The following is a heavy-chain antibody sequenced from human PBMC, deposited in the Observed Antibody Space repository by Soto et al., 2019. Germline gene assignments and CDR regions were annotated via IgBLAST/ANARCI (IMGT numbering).Heavy chain of an antibody. CDR2: IYHSGST. D-gene: IGHD1-26*01. CDR3: ARVSGSYYYGMDV. V-gene: IGHV4-4*02. J-gene: IGHJ6*02. Sequence: QVQLQESGPGLVKPSGTLSLTCAVSGGSISSSNWWSWVRQPPGKWLEWIGEIYHSGSTNDNPSLKRRVTISVDKSKNQFSLKLSSVTAADTAVYYCARVSGSYYYGMDVWGQGTTVTVSS. CDR1: GGSISSSNW.